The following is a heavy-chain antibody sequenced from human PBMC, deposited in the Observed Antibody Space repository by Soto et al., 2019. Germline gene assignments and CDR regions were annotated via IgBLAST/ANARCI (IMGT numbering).Heavy chain of an antibody. D-gene: IGHD3-22*01. V-gene: IGHV2-5*02. J-gene: IGHJ5*02. Sequence: QITLKESGPTLVKPTQTLTLTCTFSGFSLSTSGVGVGWIRQPPGKALEWLALIYWDDDKRYSPSLKSRLTXXXXXXXNXXXLXXXXXXXVXTXXXYXAHXRSTYXYDSTFDPWGQGTLVTVSS. CDR2: IYWDDDK. CDR3: AHXRSTYXYDSTFDP. CDR1: GFSLSTSGVG.